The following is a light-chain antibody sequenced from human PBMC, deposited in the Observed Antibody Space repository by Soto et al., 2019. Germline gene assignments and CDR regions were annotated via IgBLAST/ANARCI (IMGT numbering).Light chain of an antibody. J-gene: IGLJ3*02. CDR3: LLYCDDTGV. Sequence: QTVVTQEPSLTVSPGGTVTLTCASSTGAVTSDYYANWFQQKPGQVPTTLIYSTNNRHSWTPARFSGSLLGGKAALTLSGVQPDDVAYYCCLLYCDDTGVFGGGTKLTVL. CDR2: STN. CDR1: TGAVTSDYY. V-gene: IGLV7-43*01.